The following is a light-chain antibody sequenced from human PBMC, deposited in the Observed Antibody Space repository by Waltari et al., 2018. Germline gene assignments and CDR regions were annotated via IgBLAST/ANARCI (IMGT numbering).Light chain of an antibody. CDR3: QHYYSSPHS. Sequence: DIQMTQSPSSLSASVGDRVTITCRASQGINNDLAWYQQKPGETPRVLIYEASSLQSGTPSRFSGSGSGTDFTLTISSLRSEDCATYYCQHYYSSPHSFGQGTKVEVK. J-gene: IGKJ2*03. CDR1: QGINND. V-gene: IGKV1-NL1*01. CDR2: EAS.